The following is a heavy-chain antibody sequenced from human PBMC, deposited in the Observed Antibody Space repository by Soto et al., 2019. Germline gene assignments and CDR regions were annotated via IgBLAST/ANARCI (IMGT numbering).Heavy chain of an antibody. CDR1: GGSIRSGSYY. V-gene: IGHV4-39*01. D-gene: IGHD3-22*01. Sequence: QLQLQESGPGLVWPSETLSLTCTVSGGSIRSGSYYWGWIRQPPGKGLEWIGSSYYTGSTYYNPSLKSRVTRSVDTSKNQFSLRLTSVTAADTAVSYCASPSSSGYSDAFDIWGQGTMVTVSS. CDR2: SYYTGST. J-gene: IGHJ3*02. CDR3: ASPSSSGYSDAFDI.